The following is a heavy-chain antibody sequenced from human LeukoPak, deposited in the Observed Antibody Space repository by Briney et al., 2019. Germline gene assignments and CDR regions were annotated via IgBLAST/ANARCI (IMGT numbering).Heavy chain of an antibody. CDR2: IIPIFGTA. V-gene: IGHV1-69*13. D-gene: IGHD3-10*01. CDR1: RGTLINYA. CDR3: ASSPTYYYGSGSDAFDI. J-gene: IGHJ3*02. Sequence: SVTVSFKASRGTLINYAISWVGQAPGQGREWMGGIIPIFGTANYAQKFQGGVTITADESTSTAYMELSSLRSEDTAVYYCASSPTYYYGSGSDAFDIWGQGTMVTVSS.